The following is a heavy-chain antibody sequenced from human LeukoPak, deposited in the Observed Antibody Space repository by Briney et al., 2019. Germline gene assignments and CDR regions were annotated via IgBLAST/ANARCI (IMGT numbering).Heavy chain of an antibody. CDR1: GFTFSPSN. CDR3: ARGGSHDY. Sequence: GGSLRLSCAASGFTFSPSNMNWVRQAPGKGLEWLSYISGSSGTIYYADSVKGRFTISRDNAKNSLYLQMKSLRVEDTAVYYCARGGSHDYWGQGTLVTVSS. V-gene: IGHV3-48*04. J-gene: IGHJ4*02. CDR2: ISGSSGTI. D-gene: IGHD3-10*01.